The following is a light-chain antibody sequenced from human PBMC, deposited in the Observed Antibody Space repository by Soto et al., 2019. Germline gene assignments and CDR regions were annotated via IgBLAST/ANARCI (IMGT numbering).Light chain of an antibody. V-gene: IGKV1D-12*01. CDR2: TAS. Sequence: DIQMTQSPSSVSASIGDRVTITCRASQGVASWLAWYQQKPGKAPKLLIYTASTLQTGVPSRFSGSGSGTDFTLTISSLQPEDFATYYCQQAGTFPLTYGGGTRVEIK. CDR1: QGVASW. J-gene: IGKJ4*01. CDR3: QQAGTFPLT.